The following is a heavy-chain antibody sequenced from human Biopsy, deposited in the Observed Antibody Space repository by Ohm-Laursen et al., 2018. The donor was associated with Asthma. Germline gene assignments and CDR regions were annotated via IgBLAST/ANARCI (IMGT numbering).Heavy chain of an antibody. CDR2: ISFDGSNE. CDR1: GFSFSNFG. J-gene: IGHJ4*02. D-gene: IGHD1-26*01. Sequence: SLRLSCAASGFSFSNFGMHWVRQAPAKGLEWVAVISFDGSNEDYADSVKGRFTISRDNSKNTLFLEMNSLRPEDTAVYYCAKELFPGWDLRRGPDSWGQGTLVTVSS. V-gene: IGHV3-30*18. CDR3: AKELFPGWDLRRGPDS.